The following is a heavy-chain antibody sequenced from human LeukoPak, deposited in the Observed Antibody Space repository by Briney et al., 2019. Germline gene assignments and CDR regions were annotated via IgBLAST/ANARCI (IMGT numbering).Heavy chain of an antibody. CDR2: IYSGGST. CDR3: AREVPYCSGGSCYSRVFDI. V-gene: IGHV3-66*01. J-gene: IGHJ3*02. CDR1: GFTVSSNY. D-gene: IGHD2-15*01. Sequence: GGSLRLSCAASGFTVSSNYMSWVRQAPGKGLEWVSVIYSGGSTYYADSVKGRFTIPRDNSKNTLYLQMNSLRAEDTAVYYCAREVPYCSGGSCYSRVFDIWGQGTMVTVSS.